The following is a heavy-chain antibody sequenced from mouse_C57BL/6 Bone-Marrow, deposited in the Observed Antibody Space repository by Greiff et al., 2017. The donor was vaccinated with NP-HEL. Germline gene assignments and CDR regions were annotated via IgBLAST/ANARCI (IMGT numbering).Heavy chain of an antibody. D-gene: IGHD1-1*01. CDR1: GYTFTNYW. J-gene: IGHJ2*01. Sequence: QLKQSGAELVRPGTSVKMSCKASGYTFTNYWIGWAKQRPGHGLEWIGDIYPGGGYTNYNEKFKGKATLTADKSSSTAYMQFSSLTSEDSAIYYCAVNYYGSSYGYWGQGTTLTVSS. V-gene: IGHV1-63*01. CDR2: IYPGGGYT. CDR3: AVNYYGSSYGY.